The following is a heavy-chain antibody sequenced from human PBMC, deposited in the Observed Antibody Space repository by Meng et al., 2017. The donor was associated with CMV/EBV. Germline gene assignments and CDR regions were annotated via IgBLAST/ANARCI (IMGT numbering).Heavy chain of an antibody. D-gene: IGHD2-2*01. CDR1: GYAFSSYY. V-gene: IGHV1-46*01. J-gene: IGHJ5*02. CDR2: ITPSGDAT. CDR3: ARDRIRYCSSTSCYSDWFDP. Sequence: ASVKVSCKASGYAFSSYYMLWVRQAPGQGLQWMGIITPSGDATNYAQGFQGRLTMTRDTSSSTLYMELSSLRSEDTAVYYCARDRIRYCSSTSCYSDWFDPWGQGTLVTVSS.